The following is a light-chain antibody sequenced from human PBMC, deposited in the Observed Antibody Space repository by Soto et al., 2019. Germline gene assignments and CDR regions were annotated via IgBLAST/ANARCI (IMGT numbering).Light chain of an antibody. J-gene: IGKJ1*01. CDR2: GAS. CDR1: QTVSTY. CDR3: QQYDGSPRP. V-gene: IGKV3-20*01. Sequence: DIVLTQSPGTLSLAPGGRATLSCRASQTVSTYLAWYQHKPGQAPRLLIYGASYRATGIPDRFSGSGSGTVFALTISRLEPEDVAIYYCQQYDGSPRPFGQGTKVEI.